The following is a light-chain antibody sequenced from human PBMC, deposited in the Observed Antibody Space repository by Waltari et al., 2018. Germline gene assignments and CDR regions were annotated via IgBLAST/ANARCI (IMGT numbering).Light chain of an antibody. CDR2: NAS. Sequence: SCRASQSVRWFVAWYQQKPGQAPRLLIYNASSRATGIPDRFSGSGSVTDLSLTISRLEPEDFAVYYCQQYVTLPATFGQGTKLEI. V-gene: IGKV3-20*01. CDR1: QSVRWF. CDR3: QQYVTLPAT. J-gene: IGKJ1*01.